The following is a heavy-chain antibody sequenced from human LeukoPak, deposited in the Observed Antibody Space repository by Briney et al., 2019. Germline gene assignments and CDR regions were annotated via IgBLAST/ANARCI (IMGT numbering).Heavy chain of an antibody. CDR1: GFTFSSYA. Sequence: GGSLRLSCAASGFTFSSYAMHWVRQAPGKGLEWVAVISYDGSNKYYADSVKGRFTISRDNSKNTLYLQMNSLRAEDTAVYYCARDSGTIWLPPYSSRRGYGMDVWGQGTTVTVSS. J-gene: IGHJ6*02. CDR3: ARDSGTIWLPPYSSRRGYGMDV. D-gene: IGHD6-13*01. CDR2: ISYDGSNK. V-gene: IGHV3-30*04.